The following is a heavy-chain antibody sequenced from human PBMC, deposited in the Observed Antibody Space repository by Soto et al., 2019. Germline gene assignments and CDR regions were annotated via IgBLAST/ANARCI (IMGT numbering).Heavy chain of an antibody. CDR3: AHRVLRTVFGLVTTTAIYFDF. CDR1: GFSLTTSGVG. V-gene: IGHV2-5*02. CDR2: IYWDDGK. D-gene: IGHD3-3*01. Sequence: QITLNESGPTVVRPTETLTLTCRFSGFSLTTSGVGVGWIRQSPGKAPEGLALIYWDDGKRYSASLKSRLTITKDTSKNHVVLTVSNLDPTDTATYYCAHRVLRTVFGLVTTTAIYFDFWGQGTPVAVSS. J-gene: IGHJ4*02.